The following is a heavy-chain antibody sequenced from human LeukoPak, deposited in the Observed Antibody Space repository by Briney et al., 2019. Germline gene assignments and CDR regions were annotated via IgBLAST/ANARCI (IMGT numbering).Heavy chain of an antibody. CDR3: ARDDGGSGYYYSNY. CDR2: IYTSGST. J-gene: IGHJ4*02. Sequence: PSETLSLTCTVSGASISSYCWSWIRQPAGKGLEWIGRIYTSGSTYYNPSLKSRVTISVDKSKNHFSLKLSSVTAADTAVYYCARDDGGSGYYYSNYWGRGTLVTVSS. V-gene: IGHV4-4*07. D-gene: IGHD3-22*01. CDR1: GASISSYC.